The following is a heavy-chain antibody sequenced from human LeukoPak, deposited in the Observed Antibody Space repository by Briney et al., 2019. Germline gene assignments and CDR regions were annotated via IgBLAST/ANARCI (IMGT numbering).Heavy chain of an antibody. CDR3: ARAGGTYYYDSNGYPDY. Sequence: ASVKVSCKASGYTFTSYGISWVRQAPGQGLEWMGWISAYNGNTNYAQKLQGRVTMTTDTSTSTAYMELRSLRSDDTAVYYCARAGGTYYYDSNGYPDYWGQGTLVTVSS. CDR2: ISAYNGNT. V-gene: IGHV1-18*01. J-gene: IGHJ4*02. D-gene: IGHD3-22*01. CDR1: GYTFTSYG.